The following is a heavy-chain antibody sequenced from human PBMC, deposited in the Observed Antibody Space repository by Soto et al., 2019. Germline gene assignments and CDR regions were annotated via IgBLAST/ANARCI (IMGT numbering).Heavy chain of an antibody. D-gene: IGHD1-20*01. V-gene: IGHV4-61*01. Sequence: TVGGAYGGYPTNGRNWSRERPWKGLEWIGFVYYSGITNYSPSLKSRVTISLDTSKDQFSLRLTSVTAAATAVYYCARTRDPNIKYNCVSAVWRQGTTVTGS. CDR2: VYYSGIT. CDR1: GAYGGYPTNG. CDR3: ARTRDPNIKYNCVSAV. J-gene: IGHJ6*02.